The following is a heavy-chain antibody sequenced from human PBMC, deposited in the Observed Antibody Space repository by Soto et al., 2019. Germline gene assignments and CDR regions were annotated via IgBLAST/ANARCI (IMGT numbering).Heavy chain of an antibody. CDR1: GGTFSCYA. CDR3: AREHMGMATVWGLWGMHV. D-gene: IGHD4-17*01. CDR2: IIPIFGTA. V-gene: IGHV1-69*12. J-gene: IGHJ6*01. Sequence: QVQLVQSGAEVKKPGSSVKVSCKSSGGTFSCYAISWVRQAPGQGLEWMGGIIPIFGTANYPQTFQGRVTITAEESTSTDYMEMSSLSAEESSVYYCAREHMGMATVWGLWGMHVWGQVSTLTFSS.